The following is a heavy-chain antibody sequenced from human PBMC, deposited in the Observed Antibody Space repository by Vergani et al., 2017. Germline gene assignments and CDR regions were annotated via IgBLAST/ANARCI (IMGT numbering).Heavy chain of an antibody. V-gene: IGHV5-51*01. CDR2: IHPADSDT. CDR1: GYSFTNYW. J-gene: IGHJ4*02. Sequence: EVQLVQSGAEVKKPGESLNISCLISGYSFTNYWIGWVRQMPGKGLEWMGIIHPADSDTRYSPSFQGQVTISVDKSISTAYLQRSSLRASDSAMYYCARLYGRDSSGNKYFDYWGQGTLVTVSS. CDR3: ARLYGRDSSGNKYFDY. D-gene: IGHD3-22*01.